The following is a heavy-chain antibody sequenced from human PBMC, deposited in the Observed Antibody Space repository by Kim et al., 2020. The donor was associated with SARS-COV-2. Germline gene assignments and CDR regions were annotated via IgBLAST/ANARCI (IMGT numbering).Heavy chain of an antibody. CDR2: TYYRSKWYN. CDR3: ARDHQYSVDY. Sequence: SQTLSLTCVISGDNVSGDSVACNWIRQSPSRGLEWLGRTYYRSKWYNDYAVSVKGRITISPDTSKNQFSLLVNSVTPEDTAVYYCARDHQYSVDYWGQGTLVTVSS. V-gene: IGHV6-1*01. D-gene: IGHD4-4*01. J-gene: IGHJ4*02. CDR1: GDNVSGDSVA.